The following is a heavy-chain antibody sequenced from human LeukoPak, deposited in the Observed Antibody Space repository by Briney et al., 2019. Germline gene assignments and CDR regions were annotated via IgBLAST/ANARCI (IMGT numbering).Heavy chain of an antibody. J-gene: IGHJ4*02. CDR1: GFTFGDYT. CDR3: ARDYRYYFDY. Sequence: GGSLRLSCAASGFTFGDYTMNWVRQAPGKGLEWIAYISGPTISYADSVKGRFTISRDNAKNSLYLQMNSLRDEDTAVYYCARDYRYYFDYWGQGTLVTVSS. V-gene: IGHV3-48*02. D-gene: IGHD3-16*02. CDR2: ISGPTI.